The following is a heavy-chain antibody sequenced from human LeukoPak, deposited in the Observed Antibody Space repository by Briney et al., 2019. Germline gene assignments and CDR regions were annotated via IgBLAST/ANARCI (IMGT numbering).Heavy chain of an antibody. V-gene: IGHV3-21*01. J-gene: IGHJ4*02. CDR2: ISSSSSYI. D-gene: IGHD3-22*01. CDR3: ARPNHNYYDSSGYYSANYFDY. Sequence: NSGGSLRLSCAASGFTFSSYSMNWVRQAPGKGLEWVSSISSSSSYIYYADSVKGRFTISRDNAKNSLYLQMNSLRAEDTAVYYCARPNHNYYDSSGYYSANYFDYWGQGTLVTVSS. CDR1: GFTFSSYS.